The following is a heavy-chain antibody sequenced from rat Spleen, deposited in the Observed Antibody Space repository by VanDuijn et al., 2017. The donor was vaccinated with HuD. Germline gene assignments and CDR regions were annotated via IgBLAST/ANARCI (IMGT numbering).Heavy chain of an antibody. CDR2: IWAAGST. CDR3: ARQTQLQWPYYFDY. V-gene: IGHV2-72*01. Sequence: QVQLKESGPGLVQSSQTLSLTCNVSGFSLTSYNVHWVRQPLGKGLVWMGTIWAAGSTNYNSAVQSRLSISRDTSKSQVFLKMNSLQPEDTGTYYCARQTQLQWPYYFDYWGQGVMVTVSS. J-gene: IGHJ2*01. D-gene: IGHD1-1*01. CDR1: GFSLTSYN.